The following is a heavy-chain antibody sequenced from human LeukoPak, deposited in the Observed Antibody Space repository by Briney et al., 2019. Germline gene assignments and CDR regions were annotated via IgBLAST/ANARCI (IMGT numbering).Heavy chain of an antibody. CDR3: AKESGALGAPLYDY. J-gene: IGHJ4*02. D-gene: IGHD4/OR15-4a*01. Sequence: GGSLRLSSGASGFIFWNYAMSWVRQAPGEGLEWVSGISDNGGGRYYADSVKGRFTISRDNSKNMLYLQMNSLRAEDTAVYYCAKESGALGAPLYDYWGRGILVTASS. V-gene: IGHV3-23*01. CDR1: GFIFWNYA. CDR2: ISDNGGGR.